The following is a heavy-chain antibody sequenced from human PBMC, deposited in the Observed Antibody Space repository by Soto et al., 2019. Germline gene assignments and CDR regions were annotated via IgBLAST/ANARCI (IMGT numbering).Heavy chain of an antibody. CDR1: GYTFTSYG. Sequence: GASVKVSCKASGYTFTSYGISWVRQAPGQGIEWIGWISAYNGKTNYAQKLQGRLTMTTDTSTSTAYMELRSLRSDDTAVYYCASDRYCRSTSCYPPPRYYYYYGMDVWGQGTTVTVSS. CDR3: ASDRYCRSTSCYPPPRYYYYYGMDV. D-gene: IGHD2-2*01. V-gene: IGHV1-18*01. J-gene: IGHJ6*02. CDR2: ISAYNGKT.